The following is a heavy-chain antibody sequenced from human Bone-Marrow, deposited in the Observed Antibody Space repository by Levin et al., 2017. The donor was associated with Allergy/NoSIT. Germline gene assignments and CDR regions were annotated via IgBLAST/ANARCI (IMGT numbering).Heavy chain of an antibody. CDR2: ISHDGSNK. V-gene: IGHV3-33*01. CDR3: GREGHFYDSSGFQRKGIDY. J-gene: IGHJ4*02. D-gene: IGHD3-22*01. Sequence: LSLTCAASGFTFSSYDMHWVRQAPGKGLEWLTGISHDGSNKFYGDSVKGRLTTSRDNSKSTLYLQMNSLRDEDTAVYYCGREGHFYDSSGFQRKGIDYWGQGTLVTVSS. CDR1: GFTFSSYD.